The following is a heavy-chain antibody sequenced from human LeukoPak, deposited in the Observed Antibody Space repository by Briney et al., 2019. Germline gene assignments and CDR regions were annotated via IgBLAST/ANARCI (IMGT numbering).Heavy chain of an antibody. Sequence: GGSLRLSCAASGFTFSSYDMNWVRQAPGKGLEWVSFISSSGSSINYADSVKGRFTISRDNAKNSLYLQMNSLRAEDTAVYYCARDYYFYHMDGWSEGTTVTVSS. V-gene: IGHV3-48*03. CDR1: GFTFSSYD. J-gene: IGHJ6*03. CDR2: ISSSGSSI. CDR3: ARDYYFYHMDG.